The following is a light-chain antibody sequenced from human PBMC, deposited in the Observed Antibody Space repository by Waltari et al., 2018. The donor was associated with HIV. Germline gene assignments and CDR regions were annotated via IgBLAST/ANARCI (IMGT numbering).Light chain of an antibody. V-gene: IGLV2-23*02. CDR2: DVS. CDR3: CSYAGTNTYV. Sequence: QPALTQPASVSGSPGQSITTSSSVPSSDVGNSNYFSWYQQHPGNVPKLMIYDVSTRPSGVSNRLSGSKSGNTASLTISGLQAEDEADYYCCSYAGTNTYVFGSGTKVTVL. CDR1: SSDVGNSNY. J-gene: IGLJ1*01.